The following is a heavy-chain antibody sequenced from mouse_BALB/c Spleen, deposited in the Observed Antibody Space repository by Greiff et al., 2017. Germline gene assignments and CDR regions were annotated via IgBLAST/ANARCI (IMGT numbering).Heavy chain of an antibody. CDR3: AREVPYYGNYFDY. CDR1: GYTFTSYV. Sequence: EVQLQESGPELVKPGASVKMSCKASGYTFTSYVMHWVKQKPGQGLEWIGYINPYNDGTKYNEKFKGKATLTSDKSSSTAYMELSSLTSEDSAVYYCAREVPYYGNYFDYWGQGTTLTVSS. V-gene: IGHV1-14*01. D-gene: IGHD2-10*01. CDR2: INPYNDGT. J-gene: IGHJ2*01.